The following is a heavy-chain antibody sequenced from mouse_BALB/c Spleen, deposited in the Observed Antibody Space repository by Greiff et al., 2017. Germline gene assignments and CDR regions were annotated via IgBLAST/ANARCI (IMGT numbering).Heavy chain of an antibody. CDR2: ISNGGGST. D-gene: IGHD1-2*01. V-gene: IGHV5-12-2*01. CDR3: ARWSLLRLRRAMDY. CDR1: GFTFSSYT. Sequence: VQLKQSGGGLVQPGGSLKLSCAASGFTFSSYTMSWVRQTPEKRLEWVAYISNGGGSTYYPDTVKGRFTISRDNAKNTLYLQMSSLKSEDTAMYYCARWSLLRLRRAMDYWGQGTSVTVSS. J-gene: IGHJ4*01.